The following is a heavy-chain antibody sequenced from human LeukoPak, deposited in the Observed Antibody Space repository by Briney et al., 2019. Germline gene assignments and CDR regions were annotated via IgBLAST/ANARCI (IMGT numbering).Heavy chain of an antibody. CDR3: ARGGFS. V-gene: IGHV3-33*01. J-gene: IGHJ5*02. CDR2: IWYDGSDK. Sequence: PGASLRLSCAASGFTFRAYGMHWVRQAPGKGLEWVAVIWYDGSDKYYADSVKGRFTISRDNSKNTLYLQMNSLRVEDTAVYYCARGGFSWGQGTLVTVSS. CDR1: GFTFRAYG. D-gene: IGHD3-3*01.